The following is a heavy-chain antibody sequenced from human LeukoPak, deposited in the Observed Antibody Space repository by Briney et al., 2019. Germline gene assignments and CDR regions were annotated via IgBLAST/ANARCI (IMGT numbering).Heavy chain of an antibody. CDR3: ARGQAMGANY. V-gene: IGHV1-2*02. CDR2: INPNSGGT. J-gene: IGHJ4*02. CDR1: GYTFTCYY. D-gene: IGHD1-26*01. Sequence: ASVKVSCNASGYTFTCYYIHWVPQAPGQGLEWMGWINPNSGGTNYAQKFQGRVTMTRDTSISTAYMELSRLRSDDTAVYYCARGQAMGANYWGQGTLVTVSS.